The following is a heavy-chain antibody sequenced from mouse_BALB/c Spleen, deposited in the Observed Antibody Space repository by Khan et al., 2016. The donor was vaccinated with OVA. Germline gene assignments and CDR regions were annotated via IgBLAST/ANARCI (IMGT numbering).Heavy chain of an antibody. D-gene: IGHD2-14*01. CDR2: INPTSGYT. CDR3: ASYYRYPAWFAY. Sequence: QVQLQQSGAELARPGASVKMSCKASGYIFTNYTMHWVKQRPGQGLEWIGYINPTSGYTNYSQKFKDKATLTADKSSSTAYMQLSSLTSEDSAVYYCASYYRYPAWFAYWGQGTLVTVSA. V-gene: IGHV1-4*01. CDR1: GYIFTNYT. J-gene: IGHJ3*01.